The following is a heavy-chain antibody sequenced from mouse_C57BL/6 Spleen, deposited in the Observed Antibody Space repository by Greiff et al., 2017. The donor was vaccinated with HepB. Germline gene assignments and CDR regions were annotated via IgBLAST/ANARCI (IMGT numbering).Heavy chain of an antibody. V-gene: IGHV10-3*01. CDR2: IRSKSSNYAT. Sequence: EVMLVESGGGLVQPKGPFKLSCAASGFTFNSYAMHWVRQAPGKGLEWVARIRSKSSNYATYYADSVKDRFTISRDDSQSMLYLKMNNLKTEDTAVYCCVREEGYFGVWGTGTTVAVSS. CDR1: GFTFNSYA. CDR3: VREEGYFGV. J-gene: IGHJ1*03.